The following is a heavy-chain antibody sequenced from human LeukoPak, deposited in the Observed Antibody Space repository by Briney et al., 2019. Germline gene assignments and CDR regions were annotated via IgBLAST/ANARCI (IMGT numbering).Heavy chain of an antibody. V-gene: IGHV4-4*02. D-gene: IGHD4-17*01. Sequence: SGTLSLTCAVSGGSVSHSNWWTWVRQSPGKGLEWIGEVHPSEGTNYNPSLKSRVTISVDTSKNQFSLKLSSVTAADTAVYYCARGTHDYGVLEVWFDPWGQGTLVTVSS. CDR3: ARGTHDYGVLEVWFDP. J-gene: IGHJ5*02. CDR1: GGSVSHSNW. CDR2: VHPSEGT.